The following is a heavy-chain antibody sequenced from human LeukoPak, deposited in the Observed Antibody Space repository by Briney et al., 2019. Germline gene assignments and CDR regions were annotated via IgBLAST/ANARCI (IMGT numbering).Heavy chain of an antibody. D-gene: IGHD2-8*01. V-gene: IGHV4-30-2*01. CDR1: RGSISSGDYS. CDR2: IYHSGNT. CDR3: ARFPDA. J-gene: IGHJ4*02. Sequence: PSETLSLTCAVSRGSISSGDYSWGWIRQPPGKGLEWIGYIYHSGNTYYNSSLKSRVTMSIDTSKNQFSLKLKSVTAADTAVYFCARFPDAWGQGTLVTVSS.